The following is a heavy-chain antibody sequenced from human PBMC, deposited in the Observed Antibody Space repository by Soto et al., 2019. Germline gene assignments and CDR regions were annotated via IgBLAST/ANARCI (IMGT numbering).Heavy chain of an antibody. D-gene: IGHD3-16*01. V-gene: IGHV3-49*04. J-gene: IGHJ4*02. CDR1: GFTLGDYI. Sequence: GGSLRLSCAGSGFTLGDYIMGWVRQAPGMGLEWVGFIRRNIDDGTTEYAASVKGRFTISRDDSKSVAYLQMDSLKIEDTGVYYCTRVSSHYEDSVPYDAPDYWGQGTLVTVSS. CDR3: TRVSSHYEDSVPYDAPDY. CDR2: IRRNIDDGTT.